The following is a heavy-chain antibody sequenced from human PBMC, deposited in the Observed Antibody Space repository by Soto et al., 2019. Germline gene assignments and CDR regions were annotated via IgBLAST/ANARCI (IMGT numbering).Heavy chain of an antibody. CDR2: INHSGST. Sequence: QVQIQQWGAGLLKPSETLSLTCAVSGGSFSYYYWTWIRQPPGKGLEWIGEINHSGSTNYNPSLKRRLTISVDTTKSQVSLNLNSVTAADTAVYYCARGGGRGWYVDHWDQGTLVTGSS. D-gene: IGHD6-19*01. J-gene: IGHJ4*02. V-gene: IGHV4-34*02. CDR3: ARGGGRGWYVDH. CDR1: GGSFSYYY.